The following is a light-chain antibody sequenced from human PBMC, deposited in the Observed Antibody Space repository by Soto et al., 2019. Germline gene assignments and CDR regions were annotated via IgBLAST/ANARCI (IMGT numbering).Light chain of an antibody. CDR3: QQYNASPLT. Sequence: EIVLTQSPGTLSLSPGERATLSCRASQSLNTNSLAWYQQKPGQTPRLLIYAASTRDTDIPDRFIGSGSGTDFALTITRLEPEDFALYYCQQYNASPLTFGPGTKV. J-gene: IGKJ3*01. CDR2: AAS. V-gene: IGKV3-20*01. CDR1: QSLNTNS.